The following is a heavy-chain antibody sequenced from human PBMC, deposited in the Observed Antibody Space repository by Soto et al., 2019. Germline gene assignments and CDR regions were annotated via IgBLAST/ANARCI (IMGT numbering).Heavy chain of an antibody. CDR1: GFTFSNAW. J-gene: IGHJ4*02. V-gene: IGHV3-15*01. CDR3: TTDLSGIVATITPTSS. D-gene: IGHD5-12*01. CDR2: IKSKTDGGTT. Sequence: GGSLRLSCAASGFTFSNAWMSWVRQAPGKGLEWVGRIKSKTDGGTTDYAAPVKGRFTISRDDSKNTLYLQMNSLKTEDTAVYYCTTDLSGIVATITPTSSWGQGTLVTVSS.